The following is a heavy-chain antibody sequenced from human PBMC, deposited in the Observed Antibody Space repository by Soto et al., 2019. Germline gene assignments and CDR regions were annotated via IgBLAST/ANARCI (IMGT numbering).Heavy chain of an antibody. Sequence: QVQLQESGPGLVKPSETLSLTCAVSGGSISISNWWSWVRQTPGKGLEWIGQIHHSGSTNYSPPLTSRVTISVDKSKNQFSLKMHSVTAADTAVYYCARGGYYFYMDVWGKGTTVTVSS. J-gene: IGHJ6*03. V-gene: IGHV4-4*02. CDR2: IHHSGST. D-gene: IGHD1-26*01. CDR3: ARGGYYFYMDV. CDR1: GGSISISNW.